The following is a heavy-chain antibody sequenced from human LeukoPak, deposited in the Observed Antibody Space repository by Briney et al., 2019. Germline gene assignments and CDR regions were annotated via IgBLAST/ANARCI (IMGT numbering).Heavy chain of an antibody. CDR3: VRDFAFGFCNTTTCRYPFDS. D-gene: IGHD3-16*01. CDR2: MSTSSTYI. J-gene: IGHJ4*02. CDR1: GVNFRGYN. Sequence: GGSLRLSCAASGVNFRGYNMNWVRQAPGKGLEWVSSMSTSSTYIYYAHSIKGRFTISRDDARSLLFLQMDSLRAEDTAVYYCVRDFAFGFCNTTTCRYPFDSWGQGTLVTVSS. V-gene: IGHV3-21*06.